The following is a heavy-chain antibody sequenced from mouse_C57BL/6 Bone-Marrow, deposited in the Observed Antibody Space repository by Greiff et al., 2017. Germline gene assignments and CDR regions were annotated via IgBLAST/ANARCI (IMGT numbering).Heavy chain of an antibody. CDR2: ISNGGGST. Sequence: EVKVVESGGGLVQPGGSLKLSCAASGFTFSDYYMYWVRQTPEKRLEWVAYISNGGGSTYYPDTVKGRFTLTSDNAKNTLYLQISRLKSEDTAMYYCARRGFNYYGSSPIGYAMDYWGQGTSVTVSS. J-gene: IGHJ4*01. CDR1: GFTFSDYY. CDR3: ARRGFNYYGSSPIGYAMDY. D-gene: IGHD1-1*01. V-gene: IGHV5-12*01.